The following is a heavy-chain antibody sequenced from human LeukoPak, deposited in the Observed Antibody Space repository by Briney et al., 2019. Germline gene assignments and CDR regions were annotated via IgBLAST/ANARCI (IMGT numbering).Heavy chain of an antibody. J-gene: IGHJ4*02. CDR3: ARRRLGYYFDY. Sequence: SETLSLTCGVYGGSFSGYYWSWIRQPPGKGLEWIGEINPRGSTNCNPSLKSRVTLSADTSKNQFSLTLNSVTAADTAVYYCARRRLGYYFDYWGQGTLVTVSS. V-gene: IGHV4-34*01. D-gene: IGHD5-24*01. CDR2: INPRGST. CDR1: GGSFSGYY.